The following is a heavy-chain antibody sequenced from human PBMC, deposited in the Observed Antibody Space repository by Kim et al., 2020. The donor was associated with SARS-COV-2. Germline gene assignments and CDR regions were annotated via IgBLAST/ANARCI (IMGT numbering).Heavy chain of an antibody. Sequence: GGSLRLSCAASGFTFSDYYMSWIRQAPGKGLEWVSYISSSGSTIYYADSVKGRFTISRDNAKNSLYLQMNSLRAEDTAVYYCARDESASYCGGDCYSLSPGYYYYYYGMDVWGQGTTVTVSS. CDR1: GFTFSDYY. CDR3: ARDESASYCGGDCYSLSPGYYYYYYGMDV. CDR2: ISSSGSTI. J-gene: IGHJ6*02. V-gene: IGHV3-11*01. D-gene: IGHD2-21*02.